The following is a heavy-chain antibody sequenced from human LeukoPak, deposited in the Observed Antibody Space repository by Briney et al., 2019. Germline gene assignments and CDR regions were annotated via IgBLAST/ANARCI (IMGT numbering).Heavy chain of an antibody. V-gene: IGHV3-43*02. CDR3: ATWAFYHDLDV. CDR1: GFAFHALA. J-gene: IGHJ6*02. CDR2: INSDGGKT. Sequence: GGSLRLSCAASGFAFHALAMHWVRQAPGKGLEWVSLINSDGGKTYYADSVRGRFTISRDNSTNSLYLQMNSLRTEDTALYYCATWAFYHDLDVWGQGTTVTVSS. D-gene: IGHD1-26*01.